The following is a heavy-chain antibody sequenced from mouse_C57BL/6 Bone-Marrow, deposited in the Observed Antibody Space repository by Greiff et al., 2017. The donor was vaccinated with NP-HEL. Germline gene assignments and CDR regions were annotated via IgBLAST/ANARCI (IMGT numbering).Heavy chain of an antibody. J-gene: IGHJ1*03. CDR1: GYTFTSYW. CDR3: ARNHTTSRWYFDV. CDR2: IDPSDSET. D-gene: IGHD5-5*01. Sequence: VQLQQPGAELVRPGSSVKLSCKASGYTFTSYWMHWVKQRPIQGLEWIGNIDPSDSETHYNQKFKDKATLTVDKSSSTAYMQLRSLTSEDSAVYYCARNHTTSRWYFDVWGTGTTVTVSS. V-gene: IGHV1-52*01.